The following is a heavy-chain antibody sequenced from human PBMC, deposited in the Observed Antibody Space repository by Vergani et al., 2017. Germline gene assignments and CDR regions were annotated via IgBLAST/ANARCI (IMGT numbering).Heavy chain of an antibody. Sequence: QVQLVQSGAEVKKPGASVKVSCKASGYTFTSYYMHWVRQAPGQGLEWMGIINPSGGSTSYAQKFQGRVTMTRDTSTSTVYMELSSLRSEDTAVYYCARTYCSSTSCYGDEDWFDPWGQGTLVTVS. J-gene: IGHJ5*02. V-gene: IGHV1-46*03. CDR3: ARTYCSSTSCYGDEDWFDP. CDR2: INPSGGST. D-gene: IGHD2-2*01. CDR1: GYTFTSYY.